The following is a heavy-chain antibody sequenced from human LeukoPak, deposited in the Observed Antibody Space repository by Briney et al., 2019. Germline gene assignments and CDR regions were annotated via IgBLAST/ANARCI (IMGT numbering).Heavy chain of an antibody. V-gene: IGHV3-21*01. J-gene: IGHJ3*02. CDR3: ARDRRTGDRSQDAFDI. CDR2: ISSSSSYI. Sequence: GGSLRLSRAASGFTFSSYSMNWVRQAPGKGLEWVSSISSSSSYIYYADSVKGRFTISRDNAKNSLYLQMNSLRAEDTAVYYCARDRRTGDRSQDAFDIWGQGTMVTVSS. CDR1: GFTFSSYS. D-gene: IGHD7-27*01.